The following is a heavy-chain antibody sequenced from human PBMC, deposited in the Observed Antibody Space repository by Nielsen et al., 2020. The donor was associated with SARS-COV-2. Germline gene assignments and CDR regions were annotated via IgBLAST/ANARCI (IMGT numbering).Heavy chain of an antibody. CDR1: GGSISSGDYY. D-gene: IGHD2-2*01. CDR3: ARAPLCSSTSCYRYYYYYYMDV. J-gene: IGHJ6*03. Sequence: SCTVSGGSISSGDYYWSWIRQPPGKGLEWIGYIYYSGSTYYNPSLKSRVTISVDTSKNQFSLKLCSVTAADTAVYYCARAPLCSSTSCYRYYYYYYMDVWGKGTTVTVSS. V-gene: IGHV4-30-4*01. CDR2: IYYSGST.